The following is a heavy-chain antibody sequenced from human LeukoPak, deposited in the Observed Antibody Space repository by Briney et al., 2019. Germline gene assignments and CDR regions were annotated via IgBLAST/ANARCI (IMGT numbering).Heavy chain of an antibody. D-gene: IGHD6-13*01. Sequence: GGSLRLSCEGSGFTFSSYAMSWVRQAPGKGLEWVSAISGSGGSTYYADSVKGRFTISRDNSKNTLYLQMNSLRAEDTAVYYCAKDRVSGSSWVSYFDYWGQGTLVTVSS. J-gene: IGHJ4*02. CDR1: GFTFSSYA. V-gene: IGHV3-23*01. CDR2: ISGSGGST. CDR3: AKDRVSGSSWVSYFDY.